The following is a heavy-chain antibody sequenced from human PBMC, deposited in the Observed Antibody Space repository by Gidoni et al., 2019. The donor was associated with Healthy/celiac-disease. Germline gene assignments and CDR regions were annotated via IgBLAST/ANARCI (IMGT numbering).Heavy chain of an antibody. Sequence: QVTLRESGPALVKPTQTLTLTCTFSGFSLSTSGMCVSWIRQPPGKALEWLALIDWDDDKYYSTSLKTRLTISKDTSKNQVVLTMTNMDPVDTATYYCARSCYQYYRSGYYYGNWYFDLWGRGTLVTVSS. CDR3: ARSCYQYYRSGYYYGNWYFDL. CDR2: IDWDDDK. V-gene: IGHV2-70*01. CDR1: GFSLSTSGMC. D-gene: IGHD3-22*01. J-gene: IGHJ2*01.